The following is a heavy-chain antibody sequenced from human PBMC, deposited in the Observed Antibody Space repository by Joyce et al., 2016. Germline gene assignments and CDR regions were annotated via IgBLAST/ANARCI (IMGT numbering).Heavy chain of an antibody. D-gene: IGHD6-13*01. CDR1: GFTFSNYG. V-gene: IGHV3-30*03. J-gene: IGHJ4*02. CDR2: ISYDGSNK. Sequence: QVQLVESGGGVVQPGRSLRLSCAAFGFTFSNYGMHWVRQAPGKGLEWGAVISYDGSNKYYVDSVKGRFTISRDNSKNTLYLQMNSLRPEDTAVYYCARALGWDSNSCHDYWGQGTLVTVSS. CDR3: ARALGWDSNSCHDY.